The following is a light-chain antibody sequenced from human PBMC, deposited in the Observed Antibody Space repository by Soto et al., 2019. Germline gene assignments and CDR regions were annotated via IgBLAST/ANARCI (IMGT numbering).Light chain of an antibody. CDR1: SSDIGSHNF. CDR3: SSYTTNKTLL. CDR2: EVT. Sequence: QSALTQPASVSGSPGQSISISCTGTSSDIGSHNFVSWYQQYPGEAPKLLIYEVTHRPSGVSNRLSGSKSGTTASLTISGLQAEDEADYFCSSYTTNKTLLFGGGTKLTVL. J-gene: IGLJ2*01. V-gene: IGLV2-14*01.